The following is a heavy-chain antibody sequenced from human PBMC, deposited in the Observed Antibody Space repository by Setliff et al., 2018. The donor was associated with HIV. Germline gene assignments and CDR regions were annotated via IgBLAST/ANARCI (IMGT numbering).Heavy chain of an antibody. CDR3: ARGPMIARVFDY. J-gene: IGHJ4*02. V-gene: IGHV1-18*01. CDR1: GNTFTTYD. Sequence: GASVKVSCKASGNTFTTYDISWVRQAPGQGLEWMGWISVYNGDTNYAQKFQGRVTMTTDTSTSTAYMELRSLRSDDTAVYYCARGPMIARVFDYWGQGTLVTVSS. CDR2: ISVYNGDT. D-gene: IGHD3-22*01.